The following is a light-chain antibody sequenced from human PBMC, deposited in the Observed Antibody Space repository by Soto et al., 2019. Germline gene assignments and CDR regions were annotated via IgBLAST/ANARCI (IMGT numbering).Light chain of an antibody. CDR2: RNN. CDR1: NSKIGSNY. V-gene: IGLV1-47*01. J-gene: IGLJ1*01. CDR3: AAWDDSLSANYV. Sequence: SVLTQPPSASGTPGRRVPISFSGSNSKIGSNYVYWYQQLPGTAPKLLIYRNNQRPSGVPDRFSGSKSGTSASLAISGLRSEDEADYYCAAWDDSLSANYVFGTGTKVTVL.